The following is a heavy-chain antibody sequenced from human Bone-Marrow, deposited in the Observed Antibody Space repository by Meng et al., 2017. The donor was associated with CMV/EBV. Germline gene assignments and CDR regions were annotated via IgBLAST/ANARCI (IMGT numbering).Heavy chain of an antibody. J-gene: IGHJ6*02. CDR1: GGSLSGYY. CDR2: INHSGST. V-gene: IGHV4-34*01. D-gene: IGHD6-13*01. CDR3: ARGGVFIAAAVLSVYYYYYYGMDV. Sequence: SETLSLTCAVYGGSLSGYYWSWIRQPPGKGLEWIGEINHSGSTNYNPSLKSRVTISVDTSKNQFSLKLSSVTAADTAVYYCARGGVFIAAAVLSVYYYYYYGMDVWGQGTTVTVSS.